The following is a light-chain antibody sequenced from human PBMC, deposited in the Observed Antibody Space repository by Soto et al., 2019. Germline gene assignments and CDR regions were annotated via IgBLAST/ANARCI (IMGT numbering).Light chain of an antibody. Sequence: QAVVTQEPSLTVSPGGTVTLTCATSTGAVTSGYYPNWFQQKPGQAPRALIYSTNKKYSWIPARFSGSLLGGKAALTLSGVQPEDEADYYCLLYYGGQLGVFGGGTKVTVL. V-gene: IGLV7-43*01. CDR2: STN. J-gene: IGLJ2*01. CDR1: TGAVTSGYY. CDR3: LLYYGGQLGV.